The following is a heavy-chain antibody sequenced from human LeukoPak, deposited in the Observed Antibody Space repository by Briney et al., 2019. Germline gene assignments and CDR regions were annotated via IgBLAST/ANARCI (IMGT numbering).Heavy chain of an antibody. CDR3: ARRAYYYDSGSQVDY. CDR2: IFPGDSET. Sequence: TGESLKISCKGSGYSFTSYWIGWVRQMPGKGLEWMGIIFPGDSETRYSPSFQGQVTISADKSISTAYLQWSSLKASDTAMYYCARRAYYYDSGSQVDYWSQGTLVTVSS. V-gene: IGHV5-51*01. D-gene: IGHD3-10*01. J-gene: IGHJ4*02. CDR1: GYSFTSYW.